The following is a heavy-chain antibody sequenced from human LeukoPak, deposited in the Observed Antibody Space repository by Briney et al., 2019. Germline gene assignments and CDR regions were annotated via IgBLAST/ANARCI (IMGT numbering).Heavy chain of an antibody. J-gene: IGHJ4*02. CDR2: INQDGSQT. CDR1: GFTFSDYA. Sequence: GGSLRLSCAASGFTFSDYAMHWVRQAPGKGLEWVANINQDGSQTYFGGSVTGRFTISRDNAKNSVYLQMNSLRAEDTAVYYCARDGRNSNYYDYWGQGALVTVS. V-gene: IGHV3-7*01. D-gene: IGHD4-11*01. CDR3: ARDGRNSNYYDY.